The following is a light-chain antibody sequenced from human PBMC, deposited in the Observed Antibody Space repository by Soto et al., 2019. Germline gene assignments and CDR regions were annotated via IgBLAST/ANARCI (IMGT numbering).Light chain of an antibody. V-gene: IGLV2-14*01. CDR1: ASDIGRYNY. CDR2: EVT. Sequence: QSVLTQPPSASGSPGQSVTISCIGTASDIGRYNYVSWYQHHPGKAPKLIIYEVTKRPSGVSTRFSGSKSGSTASLTISGLQAEDEADYFCSSYTTNNAHVFGGGTK. CDR3: SSYTTNNAHV. J-gene: IGLJ2*01.